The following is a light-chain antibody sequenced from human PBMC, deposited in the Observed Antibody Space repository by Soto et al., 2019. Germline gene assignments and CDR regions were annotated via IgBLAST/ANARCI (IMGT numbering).Light chain of an antibody. CDR2: DAS. Sequence: DIQMTQSPSSLSASVGDRVTITCQASHDIKKYLNWYQEKPGKAPKLLIYDASNLQTGVPSRFSGRGSGTHFTFTISSLQHEDIAAYYCQRYDSLPPPFGQGTRLDIK. CDR1: HDIKKY. CDR3: QRYDSLPPP. V-gene: IGKV1-33*01. J-gene: IGKJ5*01.